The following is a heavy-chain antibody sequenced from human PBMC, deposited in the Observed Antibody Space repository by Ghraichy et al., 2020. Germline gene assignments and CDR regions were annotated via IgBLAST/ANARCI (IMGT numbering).Heavy chain of an antibody. J-gene: IGHJ5*02. CDR3: ARCEYYDWRGLFDP. CDR2: VFPGDSDA. Sequence: GESLNISCKASGYNFTSYWIAWVRQMPGKGLEWMGIVFPGDSDARYGPAFEAQVTISVHKSVRTVSLQWTSLKASDTGMYYCARCEYYDWRGLFDPWGQGTLVTVSS. V-gene: IGHV5-51*01. D-gene: IGHD3-9*01. CDR1: GYNFTSYW.